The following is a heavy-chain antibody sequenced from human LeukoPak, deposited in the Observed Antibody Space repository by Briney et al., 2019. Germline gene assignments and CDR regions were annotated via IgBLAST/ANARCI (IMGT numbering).Heavy chain of an antibody. CDR1: GYTFTDFY. CDR2: MNTKTGVT. V-gene: IGHV1-2*02. D-gene: IGHD2-21*01. CDR3: ARVDWNY. Sequence: VASVKVSCKTSGYTFTDFYMHWVRQAPGQGLEWMGCMNTKTGVTTDYAQKFQGRLTMTRDTSINTAHMELGSLMSDDTAVYFCARVDWNYWGQGTLVTVSS. J-gene: IGHJ4*02.